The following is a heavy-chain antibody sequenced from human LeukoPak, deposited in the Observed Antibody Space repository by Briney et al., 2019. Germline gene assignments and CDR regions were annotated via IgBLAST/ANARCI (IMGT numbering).Heavy chain of an antibody. CDR3: ARGTDDYKFDF. D-gene: IGHD5-24*01. Sequence: PSETLSLTCTVSGGSISTYYWNWLRQSPGKGLEWIGYIYYTGGTKYNPSPKSRLTISLDTSKSQFSLELSSVSTADTAIYYCARGTDDYKFDFWGQGALVTVSS. CDR2: IYYTGGT. V-gene: IGHV4-59*01. J-gene: IGHJ4*02. CDR1: GGSISTYY.